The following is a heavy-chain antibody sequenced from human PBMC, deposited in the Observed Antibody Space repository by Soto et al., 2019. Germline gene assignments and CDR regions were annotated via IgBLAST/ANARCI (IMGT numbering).Heavy chain of an antibody. CDR2: VSHDVSNE. Sequence: QVQLVESGGGVVQPGRSLRLSCAASGFTFSNYAMNWVRQAAGKGLEWVAVVSHDVSNEYYPDSVKSRFTISRDNSKNTFYSQMNSLRGEVTAVYYCAMPRRSGSYLEAPGAIWGQGTMVTVSS. D-gene: IGHD3-10*01. J-gene: IGHJ3*02. CDR3: AMPRRSGSYLEAPGAI. V-gene: IGHV3-30-3*01. CDR1: GFTFSNYA.